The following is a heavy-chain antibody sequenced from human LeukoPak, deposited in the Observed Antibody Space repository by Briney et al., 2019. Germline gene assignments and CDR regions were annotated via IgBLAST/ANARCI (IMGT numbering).Heavy chain of an antibody. Sequence: GGSLRLSCAASGFVVNSKYMSWIRQAPGKELEWVSVMYSGGTAFYSDSVRGRFTISRGNSKNTLYLQMSGLKVEDTAVYYCARSIPGPHCGGDGCPPTLTPFDLWGQGTLVTVSS. V-gene: IGHV3-53*01. J-gene: IGHJ4*02. CDR2: MYSGGTA. CDR3: ARSIPGPHCGGDGCPPTLTPFDL. CDR1: GFVVNSKY. D-gene: IGHD2-21*01.